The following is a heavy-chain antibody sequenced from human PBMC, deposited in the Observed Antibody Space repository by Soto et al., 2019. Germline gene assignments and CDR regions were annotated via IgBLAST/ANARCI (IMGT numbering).Heavy chain of an antibody. Sequence: GASVKVSCKTSGYTFSTYPISWVRQAPGQGLEWVGWISTYNGKTNYGQKSQGRVTITTDTSASTAYMNLRNLRSDDTAVYYCARDRVEAALGTFDQWGQGTLVTVSS. CDR3: ARDRVEAALGTFDQ. D-gene: IGHD6-13*01. CDR1: GYTFSTYP. V-gene: IGHV1-18*01. CDR2: ISTYNGKT. J-gene: IGHJ4*02.